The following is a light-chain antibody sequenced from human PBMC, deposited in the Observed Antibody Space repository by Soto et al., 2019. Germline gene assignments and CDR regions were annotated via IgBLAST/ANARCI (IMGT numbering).Light chain of an antibody. CDR3: QQRSNWSLT. CDR1: QSVSSS. Sequence: EIVLTQSPATLSLSPGERPTLSCRASQSVSSSFAWYQQKPGQAPRLLIYDASNRSTGIPARFRGSESETDFTLTISCLVPEDTAVYYWQQRSNWSLTCGGGTKVEIK. V-gene: IGKV3-11*01. J-gene: IGKJ4*01. CDR2: DAS.